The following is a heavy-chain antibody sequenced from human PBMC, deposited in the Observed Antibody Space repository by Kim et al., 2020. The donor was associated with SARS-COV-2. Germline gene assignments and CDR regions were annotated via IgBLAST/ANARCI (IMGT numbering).Heavy chain of an antibody. Sequence: GGSLRLSCAASGFTFGDYAMHWVRQAPGKGLEWVSGISWNSGSIGYADSVKGRFTISRDNAKNSLYLQMNSLRAEDTALYYCAKDHKYYDSSGYYSYYFDYWGQGTLVTVSS. CDR1: GFTFGDYA. D-gene: IGHD3-22*01. J-gene: IGHJ4*02. V-gene: IGHV3-9*01. CDR3: AKDHKYYDSSGYYSYYFDY. CDR2: ISWNSGSI.